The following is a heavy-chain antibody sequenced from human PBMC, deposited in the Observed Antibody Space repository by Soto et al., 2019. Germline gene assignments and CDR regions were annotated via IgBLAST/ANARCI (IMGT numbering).Heavy chain of an antibody. CDR1: GFTFSSYA. D-gene: IGHD3-3*01. Sequence: GGSQRLSCAASGFTFSSYAMSWVRQAPGKGLEWVSAISGSGGSTYYADSVKGRFTISRDNSKNTLYLQMNSLRAEDTAVYYCAKGGWIFGVLDAFDIWGQGTMVTVSS. J-gene: IGHJ3*02. V-gene: IGHV3-23*01. CDR3: AKGGWIFGVLDAFDI. CDR2: ISGSGGST.